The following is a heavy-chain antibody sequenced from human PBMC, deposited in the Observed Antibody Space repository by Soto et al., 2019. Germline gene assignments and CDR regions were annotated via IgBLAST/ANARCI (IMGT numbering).Heavy chain of an antibody. J-gene: IGHJ3*02. D-gene: IGHD2-2*02. V-gene: IGHV3-15*01. CDR2: IKSKSDGGTT. CDR3: TTTYTKTLHAFDI. CDR1: GFTFSNAW. Sequence: EVQLVESGGGLVKPGGSLRLSCAASGFTFSNAWMSWVRQAPGKGLEWVGRIKSKSDGGTTDYAAPVKGRFTISRDDSKHTLYLQVNSLITEDTAVYYCTTTYTKTLHAFDIWGQGTLVTVSS.